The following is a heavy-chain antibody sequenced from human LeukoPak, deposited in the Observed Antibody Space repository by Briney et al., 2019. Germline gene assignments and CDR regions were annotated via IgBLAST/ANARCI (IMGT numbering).Heavy chain of an antibody. CDR3: AREVERYYDSSGFFDY. D-gene: IGHD3-22*01. Sequence: PSETLSLTCTVSGGSISSYYWSWIRQPAGKGLEWIGRIYTSGSTNYNPSLKSRVTMSVDTSKNQFSLKLSSVTAADTAVYYCAREVERYYDSSGFFDYWGQGTLVTVSS. V-gene: IGHV4-4*07. CDR2: IYTSGST. CDR1: GGSISSYY. J-gene: IGHJ4*02.